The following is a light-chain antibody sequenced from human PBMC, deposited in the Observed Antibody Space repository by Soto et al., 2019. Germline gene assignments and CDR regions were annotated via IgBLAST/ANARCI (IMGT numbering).Light chain of an antibody. CDR2: AAS. CDR1: QGISSY. V-gene: IGKV1-8*01. J-gene: IGKJ1*01. Sequence: ALRMTQSPSSLSASTGDRVTITCRASQGISSYLAWYQQKPGKAPKLLIYAASTLRSGVPSRFSGSGSGTDFTLTISCLQSEDFATYYCQQYYSYPRTFGQGTKVEIK. CDR3: QQYYSYPRT.